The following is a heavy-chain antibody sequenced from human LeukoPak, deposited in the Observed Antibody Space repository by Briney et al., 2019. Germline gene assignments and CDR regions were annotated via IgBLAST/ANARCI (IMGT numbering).Heavy chain of an antibody. CDR2: INHSGST. CDR1: GGSFSGYY. J-gene: IGHJ6*02. D-gene: IGHD3-22*01. V-gene: IGHV4-34*01. Sequence: SETLSLTCAVYGGSFSGYYWSWIRQPPGKGLEWIGEINHSGSTNYNPSLKSRVTISVDTSKNQFSLKLSSVTAADTAVYYCARGYYYDSSGYFRSYYYYGMDVWGQGTTVTVSS. CDR3: ARGYYYDSSGYFRSYYYYGMDV.